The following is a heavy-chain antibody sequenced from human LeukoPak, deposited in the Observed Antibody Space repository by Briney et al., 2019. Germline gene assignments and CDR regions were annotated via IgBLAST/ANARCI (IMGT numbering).Heavy chain of an antibody. J-gene: IGHJ1*01. V-gene: IGHV4-39*01. D-gene: IGHD4-17*01. CDR3: ARSTVRVLEEYFRH. CDR2: IYYGGST. Sequence: PSETLSLTCTVSGGSISSSSYYWGWIRQPPGKGLEWIGSIYYGGSTYYNPSLKSRVTISVDTSKNQFSLKLSSVTAADTAVYYCARSTVRVLEEYFRHWGQGTLVTVSS. CDR1: GGSISSSSYY.